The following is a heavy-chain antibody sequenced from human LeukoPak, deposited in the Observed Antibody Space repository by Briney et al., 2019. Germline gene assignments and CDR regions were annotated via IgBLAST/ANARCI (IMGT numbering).Heavy chain of an antibody. J-gene: IGHJ4*02. CDR3: AKDAGTYYYDSSGYGDY. V-gene: IGHV3-33*06. Sequence: PGGSLRLSCAASGFTFSSYGMRWVRQAPGKGLEWVAVIWYDGSNKYYADSVKGRFTISRDNSKNTLYLQMNSLRAEDTAVYYCAKDAGTYYYDSSGYGDYWGQGTLVTVSS. CDR2: IWYDGSNK. D-gene: IGHD3-22*01. CDR1: GFTFSSYG.